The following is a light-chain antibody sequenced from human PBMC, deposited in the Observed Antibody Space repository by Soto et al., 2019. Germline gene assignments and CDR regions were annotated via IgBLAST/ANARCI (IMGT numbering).Light chain of an antibody. CDR1: QSVYSNY. Sequence: IVLTQSPGTLSLAPGERATLSCRASQSVYSNYVAWYQQNPGQAPRNLIYEASSRAPGIPHRSSGTESGTDFTLTMSRLAPEDFAVYYWQQYGSAAPWTFGQGTKVDIK. V-gene: IGKV3-20*01. J-gene: IGKJ1*01. CDR2: EAS. CDR3: QQYGSAAPWT.